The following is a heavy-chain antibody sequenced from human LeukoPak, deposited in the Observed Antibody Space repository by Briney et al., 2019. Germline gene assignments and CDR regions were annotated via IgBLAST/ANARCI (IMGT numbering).Heavy chain of an antibody. V-gene: IGHV3-23*01. Sequence: GGSLRLSCTASGFRFSNYAMNWVRQAPGKGLEWVSVISGGGSSTNYADSVKGRFTISRENSKNTLYLQMNSLRAEDTAVYYCAKDLQLWVDYWGQGTLVTVSS. CDR2: ISGGGSST. CDR1: GFRFSNYA. CDR3: AKDLQLWVDY. J-gene: IGHJ4*02. D-gene: IGHD6-6*01.